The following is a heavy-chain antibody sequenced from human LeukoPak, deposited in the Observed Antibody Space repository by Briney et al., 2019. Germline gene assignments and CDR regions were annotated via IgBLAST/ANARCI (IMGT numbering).Heavy chain of an antibody. D-gene: IGHD3-3*01. J-gene: IGHJ4*02. CDR2: ISGSGGST. CDR3: AKSPRSKTIFGVVWYYFDY. V-gene: IGHV3-23*01. CDR1: GFTFSSYA. Sequence: PGGSLRLSCAASGFTFSSYAMSWVRQAPGKGLEWVSAISGSGGSTYYADSVKGRFTISRDNSKNTLYLQMNSLRAEDTAVYYCAKSPRSKTIFGVVWYYFDYWRQGTLVTVSS.